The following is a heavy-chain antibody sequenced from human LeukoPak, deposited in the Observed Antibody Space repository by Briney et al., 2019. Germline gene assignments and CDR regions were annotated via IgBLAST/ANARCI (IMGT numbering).Heavy chain of an antibody. CDR2: IYNTGTT. CDR1: GGSISSDY. D-gene: IGHD5-12*01. V-gene: IGHV4-4*07. J-gene: IGHJ4*02. Sequence: PSETLSLTCTVSGGSISSDYWSWIRQPAGKGLEWIGRIYNTGTTNYNSSLKSRVTMSVDTSTNQFSPRLSSVTAADTAVYYCAREGGNDRKLDYWGQGTLVTVSS. CDR3: AREGGNDRKLDY.